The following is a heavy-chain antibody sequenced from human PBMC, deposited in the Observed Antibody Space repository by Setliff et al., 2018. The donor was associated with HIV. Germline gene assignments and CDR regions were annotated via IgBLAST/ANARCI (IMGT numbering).Heavy chain of an antibody. Sequence: ASVKVSCKISGYTLTELSIHWVRQAPGKGLEWMANFDPEDGETFYAQKFQGRLTVTEDTSTDTAYMELSSLRSDDTAMYYCATDPGHSSTWYSESFQHWGQGTVVTVSS. CDR2: FDPEDGET. J-gene: IGHJ1*01. D-gene: IGHD6-13*01. V-gene: IGHV1-24*01. CDR3: ATDPGHSSTWYSESFQH. CDR1: GYTLTELS.